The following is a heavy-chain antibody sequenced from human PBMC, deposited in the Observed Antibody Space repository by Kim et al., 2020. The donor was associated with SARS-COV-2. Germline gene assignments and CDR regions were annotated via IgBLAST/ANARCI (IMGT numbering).Heavy chain of an antibody. CDR2: INYSGST. CDR1: GGYISSDY. D-gene: IGHD1-26*01. V-gene: IGHV4-59*01. Sequence: SETLSLTCTVSGGYISSDYWSWIRQSPGKGLEWIGYINYSGSTNYNPSLTSRVTMSIDTSKNQFSLRLNSVAAADTAVYYCASGGTYYDDWGKGTLVTVSS. CDR3: ASGGTYYDD. J-gene: IGHJ4*02.